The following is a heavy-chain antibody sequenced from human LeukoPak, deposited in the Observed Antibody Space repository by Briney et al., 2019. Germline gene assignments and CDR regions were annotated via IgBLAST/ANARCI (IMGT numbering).Heavy chain of an antibody. D-gene: IGHD1-26*01. CDR3: ARQGSGNYLSPVNY. CDR1: GGSISSNNYY. CDR2: IYYSGST. J-gene: IGHJ4*02. Sequence: KPSETLSLTCTVSGGSISSNNYYWGWIRQPPGKGVEWIGTIYYSGSTYYNPSLKSRVTISVDTSKNQFSLKLSSVTAADTAVYYCARQGSGNYLSPVNYWGQGTLVTVSS. V-gene: IGHV4-39*01.